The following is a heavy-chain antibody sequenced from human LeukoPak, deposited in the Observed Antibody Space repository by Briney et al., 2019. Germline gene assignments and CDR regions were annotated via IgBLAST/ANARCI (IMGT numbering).Heavy chain of an antibody. CDR2: IYYSGST. V-gene: IGHV4-39*01. D-gene: IGHD4-17*01. J-gene: IGHJ3*01. CDR3: ARPYGDYDDAFDV. CDR1: GGSISSSTYY. Sequence: SETLSLTCTVSGGSISSSTYYWGWIRQPPGKGLEWIGSIYYSGSTYNNPSLKSLVTIFVDTSKNQFSLKLSSVTATDTAVYCARPYGDYDDAFDVWGQGTMVTVSS.